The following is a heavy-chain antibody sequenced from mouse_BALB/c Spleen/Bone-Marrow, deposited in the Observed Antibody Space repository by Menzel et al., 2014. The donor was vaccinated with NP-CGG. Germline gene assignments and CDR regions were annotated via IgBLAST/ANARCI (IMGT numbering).Heavy chain of an antibody. J-gene: IGHJ1*01. V-gene: IGHV5-4*02. D-gene: IGHD1-1*01. CDR2: ISNGGSYT. CDR1: GFTFSDYY. Sequence: EVTLVESGGGLMKPGGSLQLSCAASGFTFSDYYMYWVRQTPEKRLEWVATISNGGSYTYYPDSVKGRFTISRDNAKNNLYLQMSSLKSEDTAMYYCARDSLYYYGSSYGYFDVWGAGTTVTVSS. CDR3: ARDSLYYYGSSYGYFDV.